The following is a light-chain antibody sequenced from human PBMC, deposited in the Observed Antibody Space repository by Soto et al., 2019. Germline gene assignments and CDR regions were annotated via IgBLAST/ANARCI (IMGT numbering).Light chain of an antibody. V-gene: IGKV1-5*01. CDR2: DAS. CDR1: QSIGKW. J-gene: IGKJ4*01. Sequence: DIQMTQSPSILSASVGDGVTITCRASQSIGKWLAWYQQKPGKAPKVLIYDASTLESGVPSRFSGGRSGTEFTLSISSLQPDDSATYYCQHYNGHFGGGTKVDIK. CDR3: QHYNGH.